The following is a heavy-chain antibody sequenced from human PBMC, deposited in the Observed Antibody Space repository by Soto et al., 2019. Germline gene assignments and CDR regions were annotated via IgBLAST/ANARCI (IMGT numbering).Heavy chain of an antibody. V-gene: IGHV3-23*01. CDR2: ISGSGGST. Sequence: GGSLRLSCAASGFTFSSYAMSWVRQAPGKGLEWVSAISGSGGSTYYADSVKGRFTISRDNSKNTLYLQMNSLRAEDTAVYYCAKDYLRFLEWVAYGMDVWGQGTTVTVSS. CDR3: AKDYLRFLEWVAYGMDV. CDR1: GFTFSSYA. D-gene: IGHD3-3*01. J-gene: IGHJ6*02.